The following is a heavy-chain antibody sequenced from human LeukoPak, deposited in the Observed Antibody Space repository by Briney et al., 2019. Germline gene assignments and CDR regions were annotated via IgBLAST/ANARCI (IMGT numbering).Heavy chain of an antibody. CDR2: INHSGST. CDR3: ARQSGYTYGPIDY. Sequence: PSETLSLTCAVYGGSFSGYFWSWIRQPPGKGLEWIGEINHSGSTNYNPSLKSRVTISVDTSKNQFSLKLSSVTAADTAVYYCARQSGYTYGPIDYWGQGTLVTVSS. V-gene: IGHV4-34*01. J-gene: IGHJ4*02. D-gene: IGHD5-18*01. CDR1: GGSFSGYF.